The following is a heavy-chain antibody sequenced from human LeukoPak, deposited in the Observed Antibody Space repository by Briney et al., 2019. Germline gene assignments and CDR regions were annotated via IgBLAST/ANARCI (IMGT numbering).Heavy chain of an antibody. D-gene: IGHD2-21*02. CDR3: ARGDSDYYYYGMDV. CDR1: GYTFTGYY. Sequence: ASVKVSCKASGYTFTGYYMHWVRQAPGQGLEWMGWIKPNGGGTNYAQKFQGRVTMTRDTSISTAYMELSRLRSDDTAVYYCARGDSDYYYYGMDVWGQGTTVTVSS. CDR2: IKPNGGGT. J-gene: IGHJ6*02. V-gene: IGHV1-2*02.